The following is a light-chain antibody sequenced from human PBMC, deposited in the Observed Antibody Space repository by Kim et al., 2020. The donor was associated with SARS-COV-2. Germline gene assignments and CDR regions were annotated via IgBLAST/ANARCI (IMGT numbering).Light chain of an antibody. CDR1: QSVSSC. Sequence: PGERATNSCWASQSVSSCLAWYQQKPSQAPRLLVYDASNRATGIPERFSGSVSETDFTLTISSLEPEDFAVYYCQQYSNLITFGQGTRLEIK. J-gene: IGKJ5*01. V-gene: IGKV3-11*01. CDR3: QQYSNLIT. CDR2: DAS.